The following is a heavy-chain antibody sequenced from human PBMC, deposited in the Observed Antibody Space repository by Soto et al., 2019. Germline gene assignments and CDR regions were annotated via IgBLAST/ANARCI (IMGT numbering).Heavy chain of an antibody. CDR2: ISAYNGNT. Sequence: QVQLVQSGAEVKKPGASVKVSCKTSGYTFTNFGLSWVRQAPGQGLEWMGWISAYNGNTNYAQNFQGRVTMTTDTSXXXXXXXLXXXXXXXXAXXYXAXGGTPIDYWGQGTLVTVSS. V-gene: IGHV1-18*01. CDR3: AXGGTPIDY. CDR1: GYTFTNFG. D-gene: IGHD3-16*01. J-gene: IGHJ4*02.